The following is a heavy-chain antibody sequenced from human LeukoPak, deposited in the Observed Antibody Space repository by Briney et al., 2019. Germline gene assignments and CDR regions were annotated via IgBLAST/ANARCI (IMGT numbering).Heavy chain of an antibody. CDR2: INHSGST. CDR1: GGSLSGYY. V-gene: IGHV4-34*01. D-gene: IGHD6-19*01. CDR3: AGTYSSGWYRRGMFDY. Sequence: MSSEILSLTCAVYGGSLSGYYWSWIRQPPGKGLEWIGEINHSGSTNYNPSLKSRVTISVDTSKNQFSLKLSSVTAADTAVYYCAGTYSSGWYRRGMFDYWGQGTLVTVSS. J-gene: IGHJ4*02.